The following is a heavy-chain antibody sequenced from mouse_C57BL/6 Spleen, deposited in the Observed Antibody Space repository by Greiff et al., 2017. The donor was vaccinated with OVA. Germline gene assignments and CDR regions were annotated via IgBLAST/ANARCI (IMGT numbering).Heavy chain of an antibody. Sequence: QVQLQQPGAELVRPGSSVKLSCKASGYTFTSYWMHWVKQRPIQGLEWIGNIDASDSETQYNQKFKDKATLTVYKSSSTAYMQLSSLTSEDSAVYYCARHQFDYWGQGTTLTVSS. J-gene: IGHJ2*01. CDR1: GYTFTSYW. V-gene: IGHV1-52*01. CDR2: IDASDSET. CDR3: ARHQFDY.